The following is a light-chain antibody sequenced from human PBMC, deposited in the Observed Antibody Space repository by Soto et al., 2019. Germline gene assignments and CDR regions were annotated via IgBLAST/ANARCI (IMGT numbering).Light chain of an antibody. CDR1: SSNIGSNT. J-gene: IGLJ1*01. Sequence: QSVLTQPPSASGTPGQRVTISCSGGSSNIGSNTVNWYQQLPGTAPKLLIYSNNQRPSGVPDRFSASKSGTSASLAISGLQSEDEADYYCAAWDDSLNAPYVFGTGTKVTVL. CDR2: SNN. V-gene: IGLV1-44*01. CDR3: AAWDDSLNAPYV.